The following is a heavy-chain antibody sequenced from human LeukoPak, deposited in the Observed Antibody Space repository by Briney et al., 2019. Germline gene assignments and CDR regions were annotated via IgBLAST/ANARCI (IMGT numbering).Heavy chain of an antibody. CDR1: GFTFSSYA. J-gene: IGHJ3*02. CDR2: ISYDGSNK. CDR3: ARDSDSSALPGAFDI. D-gene: IGHD6-6*01. V-gene: IGHV3-30-3*01. Sequence: GGSLRLSCAASGFTFSSYAMHWVRQAPGKGLEWVAVISYDGSNKYYADSVKGRFTISRDNSKNTLYLQMNSLRAEDTAVYYCARDSDSSALPGAFDIWGQGTMVTVSS.